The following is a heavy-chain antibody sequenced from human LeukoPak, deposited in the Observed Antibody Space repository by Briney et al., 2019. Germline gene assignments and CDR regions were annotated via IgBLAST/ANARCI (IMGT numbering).Heavy chain of an antibody. CDR1: GFTFDDYA. CDR2: ISWNSGSI. CDR3: AKDIASSGYPYYFDY. V-gene: IGHV3-9*01. Sequence: GGSLRLSSAASGFTFDDYAMRWVRQAPGKGLEWVSGISWNSGSIGYADSVKGRFTISRDNAKNSLYLQMNSLRAEDTALYYCAKDIASSGYPYYFDYWGQGTLVTVSS. D-gene: IGHD3-22*01. J-gene: IGHJ4*02.